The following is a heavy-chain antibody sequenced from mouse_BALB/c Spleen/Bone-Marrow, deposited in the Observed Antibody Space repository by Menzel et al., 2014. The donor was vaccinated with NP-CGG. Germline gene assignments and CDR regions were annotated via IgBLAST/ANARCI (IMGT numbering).Heavy chain of an antibody. CDR3: ARRGSFYAMDY. J-gene: IGHJ4*01. Sequence: VKLMESGPGLVAPSQSLSITCPISGFSLTSYGVHWVRQPPGKGLEWLVVIWSDGSTTYNSALNSRLSISKDNSKSQVFLKMNSLQTDDTAMYYCARRGSFYAMDYLGQGTSVTVSS. V-gene: IGHV2-6-1*01. CDR2: IWSDGST. CDR1: GFSLTSYG.